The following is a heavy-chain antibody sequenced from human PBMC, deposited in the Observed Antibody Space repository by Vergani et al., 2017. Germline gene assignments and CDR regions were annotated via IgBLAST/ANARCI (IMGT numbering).Heavy chain of an antibody. Sequence: EVQLLESGGDLVQPGGSLRLSCAASGFTFSSYAMSWVRQAPGKGLEWVSAISGSGGSTYYADSVKGRFTISRDNSKNTLYLQMNSLRAEDTAVYYCAYPVLVAAMYNWFDPWGQGTLVTVSS. D-gene: IGHD2-15*01. V-gene: IGHV3-23*01. CDR3: AYPVLVAAMYNWFDP. CDR2: ISGSGGST. J-gene: IGHJ5*02. CDR1: GFTFSSYA.